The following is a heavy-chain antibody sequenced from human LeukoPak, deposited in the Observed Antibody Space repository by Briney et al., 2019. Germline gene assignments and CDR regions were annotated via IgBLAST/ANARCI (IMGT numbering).Heavy chain of an antibody. J-gene: IGHJ6*03. D-gene: IGHD6-19*01. CDR3: ARTRGIAVAGTWSARDYYYYYMDV. Sequence: SQTLSLTCAISGDSVSSNSAAWNWIRQSPSRGLEWLGRTYYRSKWYNDYAVSVKSRITINPDTSKNQFSLQLNSVTPEDTAVYYCARTRGIAVAGTWSARDYYYYYMDVWGKGTTVTISS. CDR2: TYYRSKWYN. V-gene: IGHV6-1*01. CDR1: GDSVSSNSAA.